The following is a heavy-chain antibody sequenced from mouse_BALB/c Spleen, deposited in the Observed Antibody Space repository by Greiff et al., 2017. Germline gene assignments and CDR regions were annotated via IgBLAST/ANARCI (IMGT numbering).Heavy chain of an antibody. D-gene: IGHD2-1*01. Sequence: EVHLVESGGGLVQPGGSRKLSCAASGFTFSDYGMAWVRQAPGKGPEWVAFISNLAYSIYYADTVTGRFTISRENAKNTLYLEMSSLRSEDTAMYYCARTGGNSYYYAMDYWGQGTSVTVSS. J-gene: IGHJ4*01. V-gene: IGHV5-15*02. CDR3: ARTGGNSYYYAMDY. CDR2: ISNLAYSI. CDR1: GFTFSDYG.